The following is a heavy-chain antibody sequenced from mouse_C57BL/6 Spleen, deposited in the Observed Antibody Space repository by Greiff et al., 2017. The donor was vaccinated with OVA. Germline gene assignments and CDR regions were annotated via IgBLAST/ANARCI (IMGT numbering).Heavy chain of an antibody. CDR1: GYTFTSYW. Sequence: QVQLQQSGAELVKPGASVKLSCKASGYTFTSYWMHWVKQRPGQGLEWIGMIHPNSGSTNYNEKFKSKATLTVDKSSSTAYMQLSSLTSEDSAVYYCARGTGYGSPAWFAYWGQGTLVTVSA. J-gene: IGHJ3*01. V-gene: IGHV1-64*01. D-gene: IGHD1-1*01. CDR3: ARGTGYGSPAWFAY. CDR2: IHPNSGST.